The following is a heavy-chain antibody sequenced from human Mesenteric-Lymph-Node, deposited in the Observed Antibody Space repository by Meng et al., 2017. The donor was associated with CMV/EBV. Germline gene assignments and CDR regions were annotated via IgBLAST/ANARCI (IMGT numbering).Heavy chain of an antibody. CDR1: GFTFSSFW. Sequence: GGSLRLSCGASGFTFSSFWMTWVRQAPGKGLEWVANIKQDGSERYYVDSVKGRFTISRDNAKNSLYLQMNSLRAEDTAMYYCARDSAADIALYNWFDPWGQGTLVTVSS. D-gene: IGHD6-13*01. J-gene: IGHJ5*02. V-gene: IGHV3-7*01. CDR3: ARDSAADIALYNWFDP. CDR2: IKQDGSER.